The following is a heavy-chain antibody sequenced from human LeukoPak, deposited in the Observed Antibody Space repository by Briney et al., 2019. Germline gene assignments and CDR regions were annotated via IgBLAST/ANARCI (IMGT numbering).Heavy chain of an antibody. J-gene: IGHJ6*03. D-gene: IGHD4-17*01. Sequence: ASVKVSCKVSGYTLTELSMHWVRQAPGEGLEWMGGFDPEDGETIYAQKFQGRVTMTEDTSTDTAYMELSSLRSEDTAVYYCATHRGDYGDSYYYYMDVWGKGTTVTVSS. CDR2: FDPEDGET. V-gene: IGHV1-24*01. CDR3: ATHRGDYGDSYYYYMDV. CDR1: GYTLTELS.